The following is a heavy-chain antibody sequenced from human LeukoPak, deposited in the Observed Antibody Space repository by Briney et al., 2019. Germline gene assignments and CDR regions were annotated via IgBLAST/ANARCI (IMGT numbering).Heavy chain of an antibody. CDR1: GFSLSTSGVG. D-gene: IGHD5-18*01. V-gene: IGHV2-5*02. J-gene: IGHJ5*02. CDR3: AHRGYSPNGNWFDP. CDR2: IYLDDDK. Sequence: SGPTLVKPTQTLTLTCTFSGFSLSTSGVGVSWIRQPPGKALEWLALIYLDDDKRYSPSLKSRLTITKDTSKNQVVLIMTNMDPVDTATYYCAHRGYSPNGNWFDPWGQGTLVTVSS.